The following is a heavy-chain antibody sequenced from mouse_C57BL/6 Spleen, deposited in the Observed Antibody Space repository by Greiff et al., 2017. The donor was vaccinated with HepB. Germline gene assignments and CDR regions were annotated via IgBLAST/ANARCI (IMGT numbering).Heavy chain of an antibody. D-gene: IGHD2-5*01. CDR1: GYTFTDYN. J-gene: IGHJ3*01. CDR2: INPNNGGT. Sequence: VQLQQSGPELVKPGASVKIPCKASGYTFTDYNMDWVKQSHGKSLEWIGDINPNNGGTIYNQKFKGKATLTVDKSSSTAYMELRSLTSEDTAVYYCARSPYYSNYEGWFAYWGQGTLVTVSA. CDR3: ARSPYYSNYEGWFAY. V-gene: IGHV1-18*01.